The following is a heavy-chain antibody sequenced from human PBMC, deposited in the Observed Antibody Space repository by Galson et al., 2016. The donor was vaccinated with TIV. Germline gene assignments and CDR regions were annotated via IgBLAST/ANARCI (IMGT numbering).Heavy chain of an antibody. D-gene: IGHD2/OR15-2a*01. V-gene: IGHV1-18*04. CDR3: ARDRGSFSMILVLYYYYGMDV. CDR2: ISAYNGDT. J-gene: IGHJ6*02. CDR1: GYTLTNYG. Sequence: SVKVSCKASGYTLTNYGISWVRQTPGQRLEWMGWISAYNGDTNYAEKFQGRVTITTDTSTSTAHMELRSLRSDDTAVYNFARDRGSFSMILVLYYYYGMDVWGQGTTVTVS.